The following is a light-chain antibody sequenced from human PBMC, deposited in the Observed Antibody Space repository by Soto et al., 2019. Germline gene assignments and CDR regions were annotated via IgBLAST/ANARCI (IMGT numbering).Light chain of an antibody. CDR2: GAS. J-gene: IGKJ1*01. CDR3: QQYNSWPRT. Sequence: EIVMTQSPATLSVSPGERATLSCRASQSVYSNLAWYQQKPGQAPRLLIYGASSRDSRIPVRFSGSESGTEFTLDISSLQSEDCAVYYCQQYNSWPRTFGQGTKVEIK. CDR1: QSVYSN. V-gene: IGKV3-15*01.